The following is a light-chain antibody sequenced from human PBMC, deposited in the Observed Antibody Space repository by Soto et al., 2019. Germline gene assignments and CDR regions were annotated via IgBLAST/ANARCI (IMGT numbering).Light chain of an antibody. CDR3: QQYYNWPAYT. CDR1: ETVRTN. J-gene: IGKJ2*01. V-gene: IGKV3-15*01. Sequence: IVMTQSPVTLSVSPGERVTLSCRASETVRTNLAWFQQKTGQTPRLLIFGASTRATGIPTRFTGSGSETEFTLTIDSLQSEDLAVYYCQQYYNWPAYTFGQGTKLE. CDR2: GAS.